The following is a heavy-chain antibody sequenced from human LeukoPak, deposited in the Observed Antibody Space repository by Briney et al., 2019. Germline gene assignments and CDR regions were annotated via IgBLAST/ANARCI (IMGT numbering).Heavy chain of an antibody. J-gene: IGHJ6*03. V-gene: IGHV1-69*05. CDR2: IIPIFGTA. D-gene: IGHD3-3*01. CDR3: ARNGDYDFWSGYYTDYYYYMDV. CDR1: GGTSSGYA. Sequence: ASVKVSCKASGGTSSGYAISWVRQAPGQGLEWMGRIIPIFGTANYAQKFQGRVTITTDESTSTAYMELSSLRSEDTAVYYCARNGDYDFWSGYYTDYYYYMDVWGKGTTVTVSS.